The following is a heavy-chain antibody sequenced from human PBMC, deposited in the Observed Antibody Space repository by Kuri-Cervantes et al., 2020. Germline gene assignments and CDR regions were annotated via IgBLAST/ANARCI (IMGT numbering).Heavy chain of an antibody. D-gene: IGHD2-2*02. CDR1: GFTFSSYA. CDR3: ARVSSPADIVVVPAAIYYYYYYGMDV. J-gene: IGHJ6*02. CDR2: ISYDGSNK. V-gene: IGHV3-30*01. Sequence: GGSLRLSCAASGFTFSSYAMHWVRQTPGKGLEWVAVISYDGSNKYYADSVKGRFTISRDNSKNTLYLQMNSLRAEDTAVYYCARVSSPADIVVVPAAIYYYYYYGMDVWGQGTTVTVSS.